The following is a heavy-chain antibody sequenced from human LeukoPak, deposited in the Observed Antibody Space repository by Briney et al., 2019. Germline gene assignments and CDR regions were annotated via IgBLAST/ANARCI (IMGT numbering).Heavy chain of an antibody. J-gene: IGHJ4*02. CDR2: IYPADSDI. CDR1: GYIFTNYW. V-gene: IGHV5-51*01. D-gene: IGHD3-10*01. CDR3: ARQSRDGSKTRGYYSDY. Sequence: NHGESLKISCQVSGYIFTNYWIGWVRQMPGKGLESMGIIYPADSDITYSPSFQGQVTVSVDKSISTVYLQWRSLKVSDTAMYYCARQSRDGSKTRGYYSDYWGQGTLVTVSS.